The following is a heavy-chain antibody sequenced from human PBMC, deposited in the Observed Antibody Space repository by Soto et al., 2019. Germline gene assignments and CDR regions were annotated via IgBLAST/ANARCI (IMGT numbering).Heavy chain of an antibody. D-gene: IGHD2-15*01. CDR1: GFTFSSYA. Sequence: EVQLLESGGGLVQPGGSLRLSCAASGFTFSSYAMSWVRQAPGKGLEWVSAISGSGGSTYYADSVKGRFTISRDNSKNTLYLQMNSQRAEDTAVYYCAKANIPSYCSGGSCYAAYFQHWGQGTLVTVSS. V-gene: IGHV3-23*01. CDR3: AKANIPSYCSGGSCYAAYFQH. J-gene: IGHJ1*01. CDR2: ISGSGGST.